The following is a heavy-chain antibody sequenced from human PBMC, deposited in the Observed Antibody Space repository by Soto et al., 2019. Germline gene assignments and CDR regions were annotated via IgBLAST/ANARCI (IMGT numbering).Heavy chain of an antibody. J-gene: IGHJ6*01. V-gene: IGHV3-30-3*01. CDR3: ARDRGYCTNGGCSRYYYYYGMEV. CDR1: GFTFSSYA. CDR2: ISYDGSNK. D-gene: IGHD2-8*01. Sequence: TGESLKISCAASGFTFSSYAMHWFRQSPGKVLEWVAVISYDGSNKYYADSVKGRFTISRDNSKNTLYLQMNSLRAEDTAVYYCARDRGYCTNGGCSRYYYYYGMEVWGQGTTVTVSS.